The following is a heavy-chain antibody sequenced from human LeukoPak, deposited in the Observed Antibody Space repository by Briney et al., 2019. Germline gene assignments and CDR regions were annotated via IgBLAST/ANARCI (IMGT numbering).Heavy chain of an antibody. CDR2: MHHTGST. J-gene: IGHJ4*02. D-gene: IGHD3-22*01. CDR1: GYSINSGYH. CDR3: ARSGTGLLRYYFDY. Sequence: SETLSLTCSVSGYSINSGYHWGWIRQPPGKGLEWIAIMHHTGSTHYNPSLQSRVTISVDTSKNQFSLKLSSVTAADAALYYCARSGTGLLRYYFDYWGQGTLITVSS. V-gene: IGHV4-38-2*01.